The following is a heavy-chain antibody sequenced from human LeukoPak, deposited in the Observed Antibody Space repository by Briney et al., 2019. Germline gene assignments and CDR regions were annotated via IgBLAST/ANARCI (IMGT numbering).Heavy chain of an antibody. CDR2: FYYSGST. CDR1: GGSFSTYY. V-gene: IGHV4-59*08. D-gene: IGHD3-10*01. CDR3: VRGDGSGTYWFDP. Sequence: SETLSLTCTVTGGSFSTYYWSWIRQPPGKGLEWIGHFYYSGSTNYNPSLKSRVTMSVDTSKNQFFLKLTSVTAADTAVYYCVRGDGSGTYWFDPWGQGTLVTVSS. J-gene: IGHJ5*02.